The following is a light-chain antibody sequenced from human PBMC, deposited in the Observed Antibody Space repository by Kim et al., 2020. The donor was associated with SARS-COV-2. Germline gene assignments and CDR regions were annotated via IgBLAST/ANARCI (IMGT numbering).Light chain of an antibody. J-gene: IGLJ3*02. CDR3: SSYTSSKTWV. Sequence: GQWLTISCTGNNSDIGGYNYVSWYQQHPGKTPKLIIYDVTKRPSGVSDRFSGSKSGNPASLTISGLQADDEADYYCSSYTSSKTWVFGGGTQLTVL. V-gene: IGLV2-14*03. CDR2: DVT. CDR1: NSDIGGYNY.